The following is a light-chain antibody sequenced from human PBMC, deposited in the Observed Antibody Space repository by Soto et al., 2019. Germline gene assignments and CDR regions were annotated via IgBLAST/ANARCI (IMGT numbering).Light chain of an antibody. CDR3: QQYDSSSYT. CDR2: AAS. Sequence: EIVLTQSPGTLSLSQGERATLSCRASQSLSTGYLAWYQQKPGQAPRLLIYAASTRATGIPDRFSGSGSGNDFTLTISRLGPEDFAVYYCQQYDSSSYTFGQGTKLEIK. J-gene: IGKJ2*01. V-gene: IGKV3-20*01. CDR1: QSLSTGY.